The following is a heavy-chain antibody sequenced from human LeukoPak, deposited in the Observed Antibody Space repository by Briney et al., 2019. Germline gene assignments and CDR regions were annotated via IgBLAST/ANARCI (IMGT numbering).Heavy chain of an antibody. V-gene: IGHV3-21*01. CDR2: ISSSSSYI. J-gene: IGHJ6*04. CDR1: GFTSSSYS. Sequence: GGSLRLSCAASGFTSSSYSMNWVRQAPGKGLEWVSSISSSSSYIYYADSVKGRFTISRDNAKNSLYLQMNSLRAEDTAVYYCARDLVIAVAAPMDVWGKGTTVTVSS. CDR3: ARDLVIAVAAPMDV. D-gene: IGHD6-19*01.